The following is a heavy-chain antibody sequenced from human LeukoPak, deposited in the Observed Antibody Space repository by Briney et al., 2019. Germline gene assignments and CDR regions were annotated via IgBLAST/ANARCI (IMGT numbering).Heavy chain of an antibody. CDR1: GGSISSYY. D-gene: IGHD3-10*01. CDR3: ARRPPAGSHSGSYYGYFDL. V-gene: IGHV4-59*01. Sequence: PSETLSLTCTVSGGSISSYYWSWIRQPPGKGLEWIGYIYYSGSTHYNHSLKGRVTISIDKSKNTLYLQLNSVTAADTAVYYCARRPPAGSHSGSYYGYFDLWGRGSLVTVSS. CDR2: IYYSGST. J-gene: IGHJ2*01.